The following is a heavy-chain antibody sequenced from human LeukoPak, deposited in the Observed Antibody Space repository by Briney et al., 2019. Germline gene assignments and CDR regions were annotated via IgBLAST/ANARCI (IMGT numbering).Heavy chain of an antibody. CDR1: GGSISSYY. J-gene: IGHJ4*02. CDR3: ATAIFGVEFDY. CDR2: IYYSGST. V-gene: IGHV4-59*01. D-gene: IGHD3-3*01. Sequence: SETLSLTCTVSGGSISSYYWSWIRQPPGKGLEWIGYIYYSGSTNYNPSLKSRVTISVDTSKNQFSLKLSSVADADTAVYYCATAIFGVEFDYWGQGTLVTVSS.